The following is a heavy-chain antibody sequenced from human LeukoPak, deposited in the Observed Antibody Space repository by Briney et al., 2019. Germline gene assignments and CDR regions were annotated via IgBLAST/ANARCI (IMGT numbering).Heavy chain of an antibody. CDR3: ARSVGGSFDY. D-gene: IGHD1-26*01. J-gene: IGHJ4*02. CDR2: MTSDTKTI. Sequence: GGSLRLSCAASGFKFSIYSMNWVRQAPGKGLEWVSYMTSDTKTIYYASSVRGRFTISRDNARNSVSLQMDSLRHEDTAVYYCARSVGGSFDYWGQGILVTVSS. V-gene: IGHV3-48*02. CDR1: GFKFSIYS.